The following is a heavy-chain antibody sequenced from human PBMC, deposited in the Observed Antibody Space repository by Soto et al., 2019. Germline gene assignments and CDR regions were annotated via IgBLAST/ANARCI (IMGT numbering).Heavy chain of an antibody. Sequence: SETLSLTCTVSGGSISSSSYYWGWIRQPPGKGLEWIGSIYYSGSTYYNPSLKSRVTISVDTSKNQFSLKLSSVTAADTAVYYCARDTAMVVRTQPRHRPRGLDPWGQGTLVTVSS. J-gene: IGHJ5*02. CDR3: ARDTAMVVRTQPRHRPRGLDP. V-gene: IGHV4-39*01. D-gene: IGHD5-18*01. CDR1: GGSISSSSYY. CDR2: IYYSGST.